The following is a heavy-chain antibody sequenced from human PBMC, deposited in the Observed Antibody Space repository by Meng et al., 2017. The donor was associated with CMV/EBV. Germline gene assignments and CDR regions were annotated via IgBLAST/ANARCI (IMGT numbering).Heavy chain of an antibody. J-gene: IGHJ4*02. CDR1: GFTVSSNY. CDR3: AKDYDSSGLGAYYFDY. CDR2: IYSGGST. Sequence: GVLKISCAASGFTVSSNYMSWVRQAPGKGLEWVSVIYSGGSTYYADSVKGRFTISRDNSKNTLYLQMNSLRAEDTAVYYCAKDYDSSGLGAYYFDYWGQGTLVTVSS. V-gene: IGHV3-53*01. D-gene: IGHD3-22*01.